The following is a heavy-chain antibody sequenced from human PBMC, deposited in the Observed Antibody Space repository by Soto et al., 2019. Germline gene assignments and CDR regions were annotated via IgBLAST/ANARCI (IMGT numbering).Heavy chain of an antibody. CDR2: IYYSGST. CDR1: GGSISSGGYY. J-gene: IGHJ4*02. CDR3: ASRYATEQNFDY. Sequence: QVQLQESGPGLVKPSQTLSLTCTVSGGSISSGGYYWSWIRQHPGKGLEWIGYIYYSGSTYYTPSLKSRVTISVDTSKNQCSLKLSSVTAADTAVYYCASRYATEQNFDYWGQGTLVTVSS. D-gene: IGHD2-2*01. V-gene: IGHV4-31*03.